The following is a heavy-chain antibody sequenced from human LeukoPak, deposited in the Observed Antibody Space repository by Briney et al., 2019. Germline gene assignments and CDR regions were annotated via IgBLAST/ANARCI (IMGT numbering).Heavy chain of an antibody. D-gene: IGHD2-2*01. CDR3: ARAQRTVSGLDV. V-gene: IGHV1-2*02. CDR2: MNPHSGGT. CDR1: GYTFTGYY. J-gene: IGHJ6*02. Sequence: GASVKVSCKASGYTFTGYYMHWVRQAPGQGPAWMGWMNPHSGGTNYAQNFRARVTMTTDTSINTAYLELTGLTSDDTALYYCARAQRTVSGLDVWGQGTTVTVSS.